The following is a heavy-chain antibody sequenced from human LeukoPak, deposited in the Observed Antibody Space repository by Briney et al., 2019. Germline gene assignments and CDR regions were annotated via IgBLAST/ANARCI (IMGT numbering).Heavy chain of an antibody. CDR2: ISYDGSNK. Sequence: PGGSLRLSCAASGFTFSSYAMHWVRQAPGKGLEWVAVISYDGSNKYYADSVKGRFTISRDNSKNTLYPQMNSLRAEDTAVYYCARETHTLQDYWGQGTLVTVSS. V-gene: IGHV3-30-3*01. J-gene: IGHJ4*02. CDR1: GFTFSSYA. CDR3: ARETHTLQDY.